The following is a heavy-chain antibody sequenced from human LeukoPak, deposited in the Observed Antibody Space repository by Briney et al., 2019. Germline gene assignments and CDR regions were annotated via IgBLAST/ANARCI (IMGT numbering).Heavy chain of an antibody. D-gene: IGHD3-3*01. CDR1: GYTFTSYY. V-gene: IGHV1-46*01. CDR3: AKSRVTIFGMVPHSFDY. CDR2: INPSGGST. J-gene: IGHJ4*02. Sequence: ASVKVSCKASGYTFTSYYMHWVRQAPGQGLEWMGIINPSGGSTSYAQKFQGRVTMTRDMSTSTVYMELSSLRSEDTAVYYCAKSRVTIFGMVPHSFDYWGQGTLVTVSS.